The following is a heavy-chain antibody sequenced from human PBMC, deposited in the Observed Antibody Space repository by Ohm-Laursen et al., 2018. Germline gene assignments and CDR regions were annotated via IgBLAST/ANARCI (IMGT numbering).Heavy chain of an antibody. D-gene: IGHD4-23*01. CDR3: AKEKRGISGGNMGGAFDI. CDR2: ISWNSGSI. Sequence: SLRLSCAASGFTFDDYAMHWVRQAPGKGLEWVSGISWNSGSIGYADSVKGRFTISRDNAKNSLYLQMNSLRAEDPALYYCAKEKRGISGGNMGGAFDIWGQGTMVTVSS. V-gene: IGHV3-9*01. J-gene: IGHJ3*02. CDR1: GFTFDDYA.